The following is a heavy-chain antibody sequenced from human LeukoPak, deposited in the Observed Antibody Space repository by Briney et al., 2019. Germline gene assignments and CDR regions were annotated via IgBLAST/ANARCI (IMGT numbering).Heavy chain of an antibody. CDR2: IYTSGST. CDR3: AREVRIAAAGPADY. CDR1: GGSISSYY. D-gene: IGHD6-13*01. J-gene: IGHJ4*02. Sequence: PSETLSLTCTVSGGSISSYYWSWIRQPAGKGLEWIGRIYTSGSTNYNPSLKSRVTISVDTSKNQFSLKLSSVTAADTAVYYCAREVRIAAAGPADYWGQGTLVTVSS. V-gene: IGHV4-4*07.